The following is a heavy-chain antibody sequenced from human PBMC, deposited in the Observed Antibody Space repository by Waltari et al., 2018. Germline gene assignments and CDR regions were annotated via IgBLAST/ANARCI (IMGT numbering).Heavy chain of an antibody. J-gene: IGHJ3*02. D-gene: IGHD3-16*02. V-gene: IGHV4-61*09. CDR2: IYTSGST. CDR1: GGSISRGSYY. CDR3: ARASFRDGAFDI. Sequence: QVQLQESGPGLVKPSQTLSLTCTVSGGSISRGSYYWSWIRQPAGKGLEWIGYIYTSGSTNYNPSLKSRVTISVDTSKNQFSLKLSSVTAADTAVYYCARASFRDGAFDIWGQGTMVTVSS.